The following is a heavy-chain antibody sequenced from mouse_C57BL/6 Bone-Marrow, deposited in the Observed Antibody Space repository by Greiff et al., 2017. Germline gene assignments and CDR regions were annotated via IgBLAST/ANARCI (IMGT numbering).Heavy chain of an antibody. CDR3: TREVWAMDY. CDR1: GFTFSSYA. Sequence: VQLKESGEGLVKPGGSLKLSCAASGFTFSSYALSWVRQTPETRLEWVAYISSGGDYIYYADTVKGRFTIARDNARNTLYLQMSSLKSEDTAMYYCTREVWAMDYWGQGTSVTVSS. J-gene: IGHJ4*01. CDR2: ISSGGDYI. V-gene: IGHV5-9-1*02.